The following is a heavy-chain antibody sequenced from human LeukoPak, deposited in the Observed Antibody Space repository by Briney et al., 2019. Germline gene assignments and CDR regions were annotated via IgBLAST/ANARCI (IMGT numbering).Heavy chain of an antibody. CDR1: GFTFSNAW. Sequence: GGSLRLSCAASGFTFSNAWMSWVRQAPGKGLEWVGRIKSKTDGGTTDYAAPVKGRFTISRDDPKNTLYLQMNSLKTEDTAVYYCTTDSFQVDSGSYLSYFDYWGQGTLVTVSS. D-gene: IGHD1-26*01. V-gene: IGHV3-15*01. CDR2: IKSKTDGGTT. J-gene: IGHJ4*02. CDR3: TTDSFQVDSGSYLSYFDY.